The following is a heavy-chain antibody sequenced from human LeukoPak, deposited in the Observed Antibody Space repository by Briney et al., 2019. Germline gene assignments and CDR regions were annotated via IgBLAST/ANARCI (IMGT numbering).Heavy chain of an antibody. V-gene: IGHV4-39*07. Sequence: SETLSLTCSVSGGSIISNSYYWGWIRQPPGKGLEWIGYIYHSGSTYYNPSLKSRVTISVDRSKNQFSLKLNSVTAADTAVYYCAREPIYSWGQEPLGFDYWGQGTLVTVSS. CDR2: IYHSGST. CDR3: AREPIYSWGQEPLGFDY. CDR1: GGSIISNSYY. J-gene: IGHJ4*02. D-gene: IGHD3-16*01.